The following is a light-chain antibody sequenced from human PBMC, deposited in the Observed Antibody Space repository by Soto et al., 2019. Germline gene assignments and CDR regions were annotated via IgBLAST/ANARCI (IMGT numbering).Light chain of an antibody. V-gene: IGKV1-6*01. J-gene: IGKJ1*01. CDR3: LQDYSYTWT. CDR1: QGISND. CDR2: AAS. Sequence: AIQLTQSPSSLSASVGDRVTITCRESQGISNDLGWYQQTPGKAPKIMIYAASSLQSGVPSRFSGSASGTDFTLTISSLQPEDFATYYCLQDYSYTWTFGQGTKVDIK.